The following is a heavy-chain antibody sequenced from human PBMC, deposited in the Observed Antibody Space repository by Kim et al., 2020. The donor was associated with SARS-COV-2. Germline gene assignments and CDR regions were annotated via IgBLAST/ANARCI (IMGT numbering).Heavy chain of an antibody. CDR3: ARGGRRDGHNC. J-gene: IGHJ4*02. V-gene: IGHV4-59*13. CDR1: GGSISSYY. Sequence: SETLSLTCTVSGGSISSYYWNWIRQPPGKGLEWIGYIYYSGSTNYNPSLKSRVTISVDTSKNQLSLEVNSVTAADTAVYYCARGGRRDGHNCWGQGTLVTVSS. CDR2: IYYSGST. D-gene: IGHD2-15*01.